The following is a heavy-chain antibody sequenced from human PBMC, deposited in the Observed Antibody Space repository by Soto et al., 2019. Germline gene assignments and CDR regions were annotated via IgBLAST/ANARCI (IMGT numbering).Heavy chain of an antibody. V-gene: IGHV3-30-3*01. CDR2: ISYDGSNK. J-gene: IGHJ6*02. D-gene: IGHD6-13*01. Sequence: GGSLRLSCAASGFTFSSYAMHWVRQAPGKGLEWVAVISYDGSNKYYADSVKGRFTISRDNSKNTLYLQMNSLRAEDTAVYYCARDLVMGSSSWLYYYYYGMDVWGQGTTVTVSS. CDR1: GFTFSSYA. CDR3: ARDLVMGSSSWLYYYYYGMDV.